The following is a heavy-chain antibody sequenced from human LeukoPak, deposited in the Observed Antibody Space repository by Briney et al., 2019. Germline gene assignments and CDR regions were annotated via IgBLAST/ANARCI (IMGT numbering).Heavy chain of an antibody. CDR1: GGSISSGDYY. CDR3: ASLYYYDSSGYYFDY. CDR2: IYTSGST. V-gene: IGHV4-61*02. D-gene: IGHD3-22*01. Sequence: SETLSLTCTVSGGSISSGDYYWSWIRQPPGKGLEWIGRIYTSGSTNYNPSLKSRVTMSVDTSKNQFSLKLSSVTAADTAVYYCASLYYYDSSGYYFDYWGQGTLVTVSS. J-gene: IGHJ4*02.